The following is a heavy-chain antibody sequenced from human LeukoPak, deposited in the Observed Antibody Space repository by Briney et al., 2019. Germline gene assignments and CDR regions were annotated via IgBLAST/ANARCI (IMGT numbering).Heavy chain of an antibody. Sequence: GGSLRLSCAASGLTFTSYWMTWVRQAPGKGLEWVANIKQDGSEKYYVDSVKGRFTISRDNAKNPLYLQMNSLRAEDTAVYYCARSRYAEQQLSIFEYWGQGTLVIVSS. J-gene: IGHJ4*02. CDR1: GLTFTSYW. V-gene: IGHV3-7*01. CDR3: ARSRYAEQQLSIFEY. D-gene: IGHD6-13*01. CDR2: IKQDGSEK.